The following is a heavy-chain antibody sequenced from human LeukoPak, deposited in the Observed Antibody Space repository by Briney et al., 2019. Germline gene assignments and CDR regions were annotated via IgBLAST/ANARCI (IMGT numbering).Heavy chain of an antibody. CDR3: ATSGLGYCTNGVCYSFDY. Sequence: KISCKGSGYSFTSYWIGWVRQAPGQGLEWMGGIIPIFGTANYAQKFQGRVTITADKSTSTAYMELSSLRSEDTAVYYCATSGLGYCTNGVCYSFDYWGQGTLVTVSS. D-gene: IGHD2-8*01. CDR1: GYSFTSYW. J-gene: IGHJ4*02. CDR2: IIPIFGTA. V-gene: IGHV1-69*06.